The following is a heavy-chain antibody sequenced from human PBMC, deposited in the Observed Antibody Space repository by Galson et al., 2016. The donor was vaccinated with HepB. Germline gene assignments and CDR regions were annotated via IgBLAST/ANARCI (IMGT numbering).Heavy chain of an antibody. J-gene: IGHJ4*02. CDR2: VSYDGSNK. CDR3: ARALRYSSGWNSIFGY. Sequence: SLRLSCAASGFDFIGYAMHWVRQAPGKGLEWVAVVSYDGSNKYFADSVKGRFTISRDNSKNTLYLQMNSLRAGDTAMYFCARALRYSSGWNSIFGYWGQGTLVTVSS. V-gene: IGHV3-30-3*01. D-gene: IGHD6-19*01. CDR1: GFDFIGYA.